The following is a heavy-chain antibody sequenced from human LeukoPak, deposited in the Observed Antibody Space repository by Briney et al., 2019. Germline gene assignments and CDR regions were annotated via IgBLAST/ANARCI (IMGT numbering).Heavy chain of an antibody. CDR3: AKAPYSSSWGIDY. Sequence: GGSLRLSCAASGFTFASNAMSWVRQAPGKGLGWVSSITGSVGSTYYADSVKGRFTISRDISKNTLYLQMNSLRAEDTAVYYCAKAPYSSSWGIDYWGQGTLVTVSS. D-gene: IGHD6-13*01. CDR1: GFTFASNA. J-gene: IGHJ4*02. V-gene: IGHV3-23*01. CDR2: ITGSVGST.